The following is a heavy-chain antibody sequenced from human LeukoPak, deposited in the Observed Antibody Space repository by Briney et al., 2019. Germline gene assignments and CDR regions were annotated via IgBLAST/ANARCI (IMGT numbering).Heavy chain of an antibody. CDR2: ISRSKTDI. J-gene: IGHJ4*02. Sequence: PGGSLRLSCAASGFTFNTYNMNWVRQAPGKGLEWVSSISRSKTDIYYADSVRGRFTISRDNVKNSLYLQMNSLRAEDTAVYYCVREGRSISVWCSGGSCYDFDYWGQGTLVTVSS. CDR3: VREGRSISVWCSGGSCYDFDY. V-gene: IGHV3-21*01. D-gene: IGHD2-15*01. CDR1: GFTFNTYN.